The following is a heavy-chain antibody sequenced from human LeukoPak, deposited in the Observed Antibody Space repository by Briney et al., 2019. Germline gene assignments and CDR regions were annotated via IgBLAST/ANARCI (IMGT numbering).Heavy chain of an antibody. CDR1: GFTVSSNY. CDR3: ARDIVATNFDY. V-gene: IGHV3-66*01. J-gene: IGHJ4*02. Sequence: AGGSLRLSCAASGFTVSSNYMSWVRQAPGKGLEWVSDIYSGGSTYYADSVKGRFTISRDNSKNTLYLQMNSLRAEDTAVYYCARDIVATNFDYWGQGTLVTVSS. CDR2: IYSGGST. D-gene: IGHD5-12*01.